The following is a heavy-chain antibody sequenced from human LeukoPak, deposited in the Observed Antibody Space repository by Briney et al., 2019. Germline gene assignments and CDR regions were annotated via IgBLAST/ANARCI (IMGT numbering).Heavy chain of an antibody. CDR2: INPNSGGT. J-gene: IGHJ6*02. CDR3: ARDPLGCSSTSCYGDDYYYGMDV. D-gene: IGHD2-2*01. Sequence: ASVKVSCTASGYTFTGYYMHWVRQAPGQGLEWMGRINPNSGGTNYAQKFQGRVTMTRDTSISTAYMELSRLRSDDTAVYYCARDPLGCSSTSCYGDDYYYGMDVWGQGTTVTVSS. CDR1: GYTFTGYY. V-gene: IGHV1-2*06.